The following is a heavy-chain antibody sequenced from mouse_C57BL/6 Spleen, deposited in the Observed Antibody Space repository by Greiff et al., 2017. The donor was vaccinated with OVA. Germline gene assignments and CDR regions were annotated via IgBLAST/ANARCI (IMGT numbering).Heavy chain of an antibody. CDR1: GFTFSDYY. V-gene: IGHV5-12*01. CDR2: ISNGGGST. D-gene: IGHD2-3*01. CDR3: ARGRGYDGYFYAMDY. J-gene: IGHJ4*01. Sequence: EVQGVESGGGLVQPGGSLKLSCAASGFTFSDYYMYWVRQTPEKRLEWVAYISNGGGSTYYPDTVKGRFTISRDNAKNTLYLQMSRLKSEDTAMYYCARGRGYDGYFYAMDYWGQGTSVTVSS.